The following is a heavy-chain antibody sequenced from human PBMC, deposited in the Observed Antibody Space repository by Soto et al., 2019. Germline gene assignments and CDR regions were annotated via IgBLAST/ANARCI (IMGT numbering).Heavy chain of an antibody. D-gene: IGHD6-13*01. Sequence: SETLSLTCAVYGGSFSGYYWSWIRQPPGKGLEWIGEINHSGSTNYNPSLKSRVTISVDTSKNQFSLKLSSVTAADTAVYYCAREGSSNWFYFQHWGQGTLVTVSS. V-gene: IGHV4-34*01. CDR3: AREGSSNWFYFQH. J-gene: IGHJ1*01. CDR1: GGSFSGYY. CDR2: INHSGST.